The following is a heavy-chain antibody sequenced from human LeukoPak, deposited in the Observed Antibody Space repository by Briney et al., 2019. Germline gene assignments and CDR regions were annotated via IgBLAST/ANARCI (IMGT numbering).Heavy chain of an antibody. J-gene: IGHJ5*01. D-gene: IGHD6-19*01. CDR2: ISGSGSVT. CDR1: GFTFGSYA. CDR3: AKGTGSSGWYWFDS. Sequence: PGGSLRLSCAASGFTFGSYAMNWVRQAPGKGLEWVSGISGSGSVTYFADSVKGRFTISRDNSKNTLYLQMYSLRAEDTAVYSCAKGTGSSGWYWFDSWGQGTLVTVSS. V-gene: IGHV3-23*01.